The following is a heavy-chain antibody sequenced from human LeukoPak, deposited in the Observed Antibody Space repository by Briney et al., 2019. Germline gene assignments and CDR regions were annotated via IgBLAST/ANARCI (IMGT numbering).Heavy chain of an antibody. J-gene: IGHJ3*02. D-gene: IGHD5-12*01. CDR3: ARDLGWLRLQTNDAFDI. CDR2: IIPIFGTA. CDR1: GGTFSSYA. V-gene: IGHV1-69*01. Sequence: SVKVSCKAPGGTFSSYAISWVRQAPGQGLEWMGGIIPIFGTANYAQKFQGRVTITADESTSTAYMELSSLRSEDTAVYYCARDLGWLRLQTNDAFDIWGQGTMVTVSS.